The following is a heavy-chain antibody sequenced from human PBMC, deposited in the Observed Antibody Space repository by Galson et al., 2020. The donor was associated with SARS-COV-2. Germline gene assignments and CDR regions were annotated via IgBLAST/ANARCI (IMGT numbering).Heavy chain of an antibody. Sequence: GGSLRLSCAASAFTFSSSWMHWVRQAPGKGLLWVPRITSEGSSTSYADSVKGRFTISGDDAKNTLYLHMSSLRAEDTAVYYCARGDMRNDYFDYWGQGTLVTVSS. CDR3: ARGDMRNDYFDY. J-gene: IGHJ4*02. CDR2: ITSEGSST. V-gene: IGHV3-74*01. D-gene: IGHD3-16*01. CDR1: AFTFSSSW.